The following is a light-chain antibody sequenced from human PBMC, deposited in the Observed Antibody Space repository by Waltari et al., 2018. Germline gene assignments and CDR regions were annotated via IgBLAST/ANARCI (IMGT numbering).Light chain of an antibody. CDR3: GTWDSGLSIDWV. V-gene: IGLV1-51*01. Sequence: QSILTQPPSVSAAPGQKVTISCPGSRSNLGNNFVSWYQQLPGTAPKLLIYDNNERPSGIPDRFSGSKSGTSATLAITGLQTGDEADYYCGTWDSGLSIDWVFGGGTKLTVL. J-gene: IGLJ3*02. CDR2: DNN. CDR1: RSNLGNNF.